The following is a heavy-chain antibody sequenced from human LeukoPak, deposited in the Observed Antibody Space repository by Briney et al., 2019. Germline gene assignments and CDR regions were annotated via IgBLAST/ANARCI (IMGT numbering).Heavy chain of an antibody. V-gene: IGHV3-23*01. CDR2: ISGSGGST. D-gene: IGHD3-22*01. J-gene: IGHJ4*02. Sequence: GGSLRLSCADSGFTFSSYAMSWVRQAPGKGLEWVSAISGSGGSTYYADSVKGRFTISRDNSKNTPYLQMNSLRAEDTAVYYCAKVTHGYYDSSGYPYYFDYWGQGTLVTVSS. CDR1: GFTFSSYA. CDR3: AKVTHGYYDSSGYPYYFDY.